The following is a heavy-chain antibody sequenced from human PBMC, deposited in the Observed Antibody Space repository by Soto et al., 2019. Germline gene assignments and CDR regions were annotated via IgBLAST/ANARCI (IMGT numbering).Heavy chain of an antibody. CDR3: ANQRDSTTYFDY. J-gene: IGHJ4*02. D-gene: IGHD1-1*01. CDR1: GGSLSGYY. Sequence: SETLSLTCAVYGGSLSGYYWNWIRQPPGKGLEWIGEINDRGSTNYNPSLKSRVTMSVDLSKNQFSLNLSSVTAADTAVFYCANQRDSTTYFDYWGPGTLVTVSS. CDR2: INDRGST. V-gene: IGHV4-34*01.